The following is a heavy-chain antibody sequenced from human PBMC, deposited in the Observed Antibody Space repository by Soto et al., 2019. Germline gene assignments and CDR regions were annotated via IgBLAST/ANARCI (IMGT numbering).Heavy chain of an antibody. CDR2: ISYDGSNK. J-gene: IGHJ4*02. V-gene: IGHV3-30-3*01. D-gene: IGHD2-15*01. CDR1: GFTFSSYA. CDR3: ARDVYCSGGSCYSGYFDY. Sequence: QVQLVESGGGVAQPGRSLRLSCAASGFTFSSYAMHWVRQAPGKGLEWVAVISYDGSNKYYADSVKGRFTISRDNSKNTLYLQMNSLRAEDTAVYYCARDVYCSGGSCYSGYFDYWGQGTLVTVSS.